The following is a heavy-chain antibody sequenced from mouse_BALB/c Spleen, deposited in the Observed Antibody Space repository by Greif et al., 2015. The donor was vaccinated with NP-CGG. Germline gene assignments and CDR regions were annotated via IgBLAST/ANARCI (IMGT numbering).Heavy chain of an antibody. V-gene: IGHV5-6-3*01. Sequence: EVKLVESGGGLVQPGGSLKLSCAASGFTFSSYGMSWVRQTPDKRLELVATINSNGGSTYYPDSVKGRFTISRDNAKNTLYLQMSSLKSEDTAMYYCARRTRGFAYWGQGTLVTVSA. J-gene: IGHJ3*01. CDR3: ARRTRGFAY. CDR1: GFTFSSYG. CDR2: INSNGGST.